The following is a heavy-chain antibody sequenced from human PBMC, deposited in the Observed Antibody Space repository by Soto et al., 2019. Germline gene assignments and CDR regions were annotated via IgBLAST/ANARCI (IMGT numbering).Heavy chain of an antibody. V-gene: IGHV5-10-1*01. J-gene: IGHJ4*02. CDR2: IDPSDSYT. CDR1: GYSFTSYW. D-gene: IGHD2-21*02. Sequence: PXESLKISYKGSGYSFTSYWISWVRQIPGKGLEWMGRIDPSDSYTNYSPSFQGHVTISADKSISTAYLQWSSLKASDTAMYYCARHSPCGGDCYDFDYWGQGTLVTVSS. CDR3: ARHSPCGGDCYDFDY.